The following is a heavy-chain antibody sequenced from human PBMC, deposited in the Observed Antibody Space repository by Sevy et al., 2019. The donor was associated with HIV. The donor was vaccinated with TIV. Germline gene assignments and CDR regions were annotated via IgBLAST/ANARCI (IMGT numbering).Heavy chain of an antibody. D-gene: IGHD5-18*01. J-gene: IGHJ5*02. CDR3: ARIGYSYAPGWFDP. Sequence: GGSLRLSCAASGFTFSDYYMSWIRQAPGEGLESVSYISSSSSYTNYADSVKGRFTISRDNAKNSLYLQMNSLRAEDTAVYYCARIGYSYAPGWFDPWGQGTLVTVSS. CDR2: ISSSSSYT. V-gene: IGHV3-11*06. CDR1: GFTFSDYY.